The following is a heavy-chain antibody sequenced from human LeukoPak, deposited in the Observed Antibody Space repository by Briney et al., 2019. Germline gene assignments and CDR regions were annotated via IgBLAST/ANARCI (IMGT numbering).Heavy chain of an antibody. V-gene: IGHV4-59*08. J-gene: IGHJ6*02. CDR3: ARHDRDYGDYYYYGMDV. D-gene: IGHD4/OR15-4a*01. CDR2: IYYSGST. Sequence: SETLSLTCTVSVGSITNYYWSWIRQPPGKGLESIGFIYYSGSTTYNPSLKSRVTMSIDMSKNQFSLNLSSVTAADTAVYYCARHDRDYGDYYYYGMDVWGQGTLVTVSS. CDR1: VGSITNYY.